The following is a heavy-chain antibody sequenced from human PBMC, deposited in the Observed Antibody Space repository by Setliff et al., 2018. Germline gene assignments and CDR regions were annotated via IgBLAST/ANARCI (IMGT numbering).Heavy chain of an antibody. D-gene: IGHD6-13*01. CDR2: IFYTGST. V-gene: IGHV4-39*01. CDR1: NGSISSGNYF. Sequence: PSETLSLTCTVSNGSISSGNYFWGWIRQPPGKGLEWMGSIFYTGSTYYSPSLKSRVTMSIDTSKNQFSLNLNSVTAADTAVYYCARQPYSTTYYYYYYYMDVWGKGTTVTAP. CDR3: ARQPYSTTYYYYYYYMDV. J-gene: IGHJ6*03.